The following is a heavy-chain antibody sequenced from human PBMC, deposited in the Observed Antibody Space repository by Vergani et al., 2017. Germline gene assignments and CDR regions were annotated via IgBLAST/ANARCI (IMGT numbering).Heavy chain of an antibody. CDR3: ASPRETSANGANDAFDI. CDR1: GGTFSSYA. CDR2: IIPIFGTA. D-gene: IGHD4/OR15-4a*01. Sequence: QVQLVQSGAEVKKPGSSVKVSCKASGGTFSSYAISWVRQAPGQGLEWMGGIIPIFGTANYAQKFQGRVTITADESTSTAYMELSSLRSEDTAVYYCASPRETSANGANDAFDIWGQGTMVTVSS. J-gene: IGHJ3*02. V-gene: IGHV1-69*01.